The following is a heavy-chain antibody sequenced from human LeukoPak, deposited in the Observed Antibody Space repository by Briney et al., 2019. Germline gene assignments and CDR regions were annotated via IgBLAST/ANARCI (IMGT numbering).Heavy chain of an antibody. CDR2: IKKDGSEK. CDR1: GFTFSSYW. V-gene: IGHV3-7*01. J-gene: IGHJ6*03. Sequence: GGSLRLSCAASGFTFSSYWMSWVRQAPGKGLEWVANIKKDGSEKYYVDSVKGRFTISRDNAKNSLYLQMNSLRAEDTAVYYCARVSSKATVRGLITKKNYYYYYMDVWGKGTTVTISS. D-gene: IGHD3-10*01. CDR3: ARVSSKATVRGLITKKNYYYYYMDV.